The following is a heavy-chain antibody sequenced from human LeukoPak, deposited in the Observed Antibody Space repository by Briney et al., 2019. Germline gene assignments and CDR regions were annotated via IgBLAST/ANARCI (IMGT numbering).Heavy chain of an antibody. CDR2: IYSGGST. V-gene: IGHV3-53*01. D-gene: IGHD6-19*01. J-gene: IGHJ4*02. CDR3: AKYGIVVAGKGLPDW. Sequence: GGSLRLSCAASGFPVSNIYMSWVRQAPGKGLEWVSVIYSGGSTYYADSVKGRFTISRDSSKNTLYLEMNSLRAEDTAAYYCAKYGIVVAGKGLPDWWGQGTLVTVSS. CDR1: GFPVSNIY.